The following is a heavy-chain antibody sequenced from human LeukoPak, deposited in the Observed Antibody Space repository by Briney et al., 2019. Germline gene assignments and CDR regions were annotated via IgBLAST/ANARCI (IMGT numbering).Heavy chain of an antibody. D-gene: IGHD6-13*01. CDR3: ARQGGYIAPLAL. Sequence: KPSETLSLTSTVSGGSISSYYWSWIRQPPGKGLEWIGYISYSGNTNYNPSLKSRVTISVDTSKNQFSLKLTSVTAADTAVYYCARQGGYIAPLALWGQGTLVTVTA. J-gene: IGHJ4*02. CDR1: GGSISSYY. V-gene: IGHV4-59*08. CDR2: ISYSGNT.